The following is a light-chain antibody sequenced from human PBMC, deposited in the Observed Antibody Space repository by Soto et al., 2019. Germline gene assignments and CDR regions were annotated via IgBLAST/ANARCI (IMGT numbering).Light chain of an antibody. CDR1: QSVTSNY. J-gene: IGKJ5*01. V-gene: IGKV3-20*01. CDR3: XXXXXSAPIT. CDR2: GAS. Sequence: EIVLTQSPGTLSLSPGDRXTLSXRASQSVTSNYLAWYQHKPGQSPSLLIYGASSRATGIPDRFSGSGSGTDFTLTISRLEPEXXXVXXXXXXXXSAPITFGQGTRLE.